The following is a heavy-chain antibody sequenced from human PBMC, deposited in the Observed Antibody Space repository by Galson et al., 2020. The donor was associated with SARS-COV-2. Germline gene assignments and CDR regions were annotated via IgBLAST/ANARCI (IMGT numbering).Heavy chain of an antibody. CDR1: GASLSNNY. J-gene: IGHJ6*02. CDR2: TYFSGRT. V-gene: IGHV4-59*08. D-gene: IGHD3-10*01. CDR3: TRRIFYYYGMDV. Sequence: TSETLSLTCNVYGASLSNNYWRWNRQHPGQGLQWIGHTYFSGRTKYNHSLKSRVTISVDTSKNQFSLKLTSVTTADTAVYHCTRRIFYYYGMDVWGQGTTVTVSS.